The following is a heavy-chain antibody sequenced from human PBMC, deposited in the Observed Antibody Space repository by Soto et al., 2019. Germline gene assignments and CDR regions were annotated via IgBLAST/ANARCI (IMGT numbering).Heavy chain of an antibody. Sequence: EVQLVDSGGGLVQPGGSLRLSCAASGFTFSRYWMSWVRQAPGKGLEWVANINEDGSEKYYVDSVKGRFTISRDNAKNSLYLKMNSLRAEDTAVYYCERSPRFTSPIMDVWGKGTTLTVSS. CDR1: GFTFSRYW. J-gene: IGHJ6*03. D-gene: IGHD2-2*01. V-gene: IGHV3-7*01. CDR2: INEDGSEK. CDR3: ERSPRFTSPIMDV.